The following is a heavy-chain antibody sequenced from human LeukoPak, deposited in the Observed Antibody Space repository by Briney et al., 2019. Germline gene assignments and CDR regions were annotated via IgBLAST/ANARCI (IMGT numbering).Heavy chain of an antibody. CDR2: ISGSGGST. CDR3: AKDHEPSSSSWHAFYVYFDY. Sequence: GGSLRLSCAASGFTFSSYAMSWVRQAPGKGLEWVSAISGSGGSTYYADSVKGRFTISRDNSKNTLYLQMNSLRAEDTAVYYCAKDHEPSSSSWHAFYVYFDYWGQGTLVTVSS. V-gene: IGHV3-23*01. CDR1: GFTFSSYA. D-gene: IGHD6-13*01. J-gene: IGHJ4*02.